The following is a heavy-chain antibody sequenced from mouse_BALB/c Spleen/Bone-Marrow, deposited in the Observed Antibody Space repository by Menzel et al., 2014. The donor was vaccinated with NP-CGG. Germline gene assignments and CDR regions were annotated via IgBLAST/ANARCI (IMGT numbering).Heavy chain of an antibody. CDR1: GYAYTNYL. Sequence: QVQLQQSGAELVRPGTSVKVSCKASGYAYTNYLIEWVKQRPGQGLEWIGVIYPGSGGTNYNEKFRDKATLTADKSSSTAYMQLSSLTSDDSAVYCCARGTTGYYLDYWGQGTTLTVSS. CDR2: IYPGSGGT. CDR3: ARGTTGYYLDY. J-gene: IGHJ2*01. V-gene: IGHV1-54*01. D-gene: IGHD2-14*01.